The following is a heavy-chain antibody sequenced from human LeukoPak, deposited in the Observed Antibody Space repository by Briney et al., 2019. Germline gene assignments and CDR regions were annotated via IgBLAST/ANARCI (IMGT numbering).Heavy chain of an antibody. D-gene: IGHD6-13*01. J-gene: IGHJ3*01. CDR3: AACIAASGYAFDV. Sequence: ASVKVSCKASGLTFISLTVSGVRQAPGQGLECLGWVSAYTGDTQYAQTLQGRVSMTTNTSTSTAYMELRSLRSDDTAVYYCAACIAASGYAFDVWGQGTIITVSS. CDR1: GLTFISLT. CDR2: VSAYTGDT. V-gene: IGHV1-18*01.